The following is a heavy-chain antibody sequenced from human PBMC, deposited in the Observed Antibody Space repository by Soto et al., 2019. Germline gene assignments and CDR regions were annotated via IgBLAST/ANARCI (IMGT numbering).Heavy chain of an antibody. CDR1: GGTFSSSA. D-gene: IGHD6-19*01. CDR3: AREGQWLVRLGCVQDHGMDV. Sequence: QVQLVQSGAEVKKPGSSVKVSCKASGGTFSSSAISWVRQAPGQGLEWMGGIIPIFGTANYAQKFQGRVTITADASAYTAYMELSSLTSEDTAIDFCAREGQWLVRLGCVQDHGMDVWGQGTTVTVSS. CDR2: IIPIFGTA. V-gene: IGHV1-69*01. J-gene: IGHJ6*02.